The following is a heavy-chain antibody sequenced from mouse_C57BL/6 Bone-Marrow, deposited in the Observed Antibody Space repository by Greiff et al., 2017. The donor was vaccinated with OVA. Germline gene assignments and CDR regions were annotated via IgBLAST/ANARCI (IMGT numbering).Heavy chain of an antibody. CDR1: GYSFTGYY. CDR2: INPSTGGT. Sequence: EVMLVESGPELVKPGASVKISCKASGYSFTGYYMNWVKQSPEKSLEWIGEINPSTGGTTYNQKFKAKATLTVDKSSSTAYMQLKSLTSEDSAVYYCARGKRVWFDYWGQGTTLTVSS. J-gene: IGHJ2*01. V-gene: IGHV1-42*01. CDR3: ARGKRVWFDY.